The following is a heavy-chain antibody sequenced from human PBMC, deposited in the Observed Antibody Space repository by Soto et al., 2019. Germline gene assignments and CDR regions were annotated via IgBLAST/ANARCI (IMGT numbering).Heavy chain of an antibody. CDR1: GFTFSNYA. D-gene: IGHD5-18*01. J-gene: IGHJ6*02. CDR2: ISYDGSDK. V-gene: IGHV3-30-3*01. CDR3: ARDTGPNGYNYYYFGMDV. Sequence: GGSLRLSCAASGFTFSNYAMHWVRQAPGKGLEWVAVISYDGSDKYNANSVKGRFTISRGNSKNTLYLQMNSLRAEDTAVYYCARDTGPNGYNYYYFGMDVWGQGTTVTVSS.